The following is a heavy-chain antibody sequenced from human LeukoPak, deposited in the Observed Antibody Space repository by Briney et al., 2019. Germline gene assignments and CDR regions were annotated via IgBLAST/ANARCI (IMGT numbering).Heavy chain of an antibody. CDR1: GGTFSSYA. V-gene: IGHV1-69*05. J-gene: IGHJ4*02. Sequence: SVKVSCKASGGTFSSYAISWVRQAPGQGLEWMGGIIPIFGTANYAQKFQGRVTITTDESTSTAYMELSSLRSEDTAVYYCARGHYDFWSGYYTQLAGYYFDYWGQGTLVTVSS. D-gene: IGHD3-3*01. CDR2: IIPIFGTA. CDR3: ARGHYDFWSGYYTQLAGYYFDY.